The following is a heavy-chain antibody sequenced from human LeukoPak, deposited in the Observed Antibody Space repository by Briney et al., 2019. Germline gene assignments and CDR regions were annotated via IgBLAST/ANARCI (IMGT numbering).Heavy chain of an antibody. CDR3: ARSGAGGGYYYYYGMDV. J-gene: IGHJ6*02. V-gene: IGHV3-48*03. Sequence: GGSLRLSCAASGFTFSSYEMNWVRQAPGKGLEWVSYISSSGSTIYYADSVNGRFTISRDNAKNSLYLQMNSLRAEDTAVYYCARSGAGGGYYYYYGMDVWGQGTTVTVSS. D-gene: IGHD3-10*01. CDR1: GFTFSSYE. CDR2: ISSSGSTI.